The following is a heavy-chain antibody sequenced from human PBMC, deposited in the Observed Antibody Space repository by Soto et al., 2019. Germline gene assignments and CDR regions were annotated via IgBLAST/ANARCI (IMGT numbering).Heavy chain of an antibody. CDR1: GFPFSDHA. V-gene: IGHV3-23*01. CDR3: AKDLYVQPPSGWFDP. CDR2: ITGRGDST. Sequence: GGSLRLSCAASGFPFSDHAMHWVRQTPGKGLEWVSAITGRGDSTYYADSVRGRFTISRDNSKSTLYLQMMSLRAEDTAVYYCAKDLYVQPPSGWFDPWGQGTVVTVSS. J-gene: IGHJ5*02. D-gene: IGHD1-26*01.